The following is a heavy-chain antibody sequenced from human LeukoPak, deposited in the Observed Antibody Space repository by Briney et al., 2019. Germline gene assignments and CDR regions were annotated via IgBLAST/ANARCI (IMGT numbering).Heavy chain of an antibody. Sequence: SETLSLTCAVYGGSFGGYYWSWIRQPPGKGLEWIGEINHSGSTNYNPSLKSRVTISVDTSKNQFSLKLSSVTAADTAVYYCARGNGYYDSSGYSLSWFDPWGQGTLVTVSS. D-gene: IGHD3-22*01. J-gene: IGHJ5*02. V-gene: IGHV4-34*01. CDR1: GGSFGGYY. CDR2: INHSGST. CDR3: ARGNGYYDSSGYSLSWFDP.